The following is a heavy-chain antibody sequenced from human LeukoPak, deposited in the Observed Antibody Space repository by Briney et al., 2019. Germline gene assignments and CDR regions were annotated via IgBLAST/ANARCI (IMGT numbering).Heavy chain of an antibody. CDR1: GGSISNTNW. D-gene: IGHD2-8*01. CDR2: ISLTGLT. Sequence: SGTLSLTCGVSGGSISNTNWWSWVGQPPGQGLEWIGEISLTGLTHYNPSLESRVTVSLDKSKNQLSLNLTSVTAADTAVYYCSRENGAFSPFGYWGQGTLVTVLS. J-gene: IGHJ4*02. V-gene: IGHV4-4*02. CDR3: SRENGAFSPFGY.